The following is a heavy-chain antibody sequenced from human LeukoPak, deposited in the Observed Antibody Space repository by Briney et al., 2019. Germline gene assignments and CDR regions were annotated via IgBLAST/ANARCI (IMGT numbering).Heavy chain of an antibody. CDR1: RFTFSGYG. D-gene: IGHD7-27*01. Sequence: GGSLRLSCAASRFTFSGYGMHWVRQAPGKGLEWVAVISYDGSNKYYADSVKGRFTISRNNSKNTLYLQMNSLRAEDTAVYYCAKDQTGDDAFDMGGQGTMVTVS. V-gene: IGHV3-30*18. CDR3: AKDQTGDDAFDM. J-gene: IGHJ3*02. CDR2: ISYDGSNK.